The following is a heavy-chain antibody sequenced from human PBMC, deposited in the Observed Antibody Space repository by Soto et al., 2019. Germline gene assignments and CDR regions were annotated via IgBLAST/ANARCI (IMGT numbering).Heavy chain of an antibody. V-gene: IGHV4-59*01. CDR2: IYYSGST. CDR1: GGSISSYY. Sequence: QVQLQESGPGLVKPSETLSLTCTVSGGSISSYYWSWIRQPPGKGLEWIGYIYYSGSTNYNPSLKSRVTISVDTSKNQFSLKLSSVTAADTAVYYSARGGYSYGYYYGMDVWGQGTTVTVSS. CDR3: ARGGYSYGYYYGMDV. D-gene: IGHD5-18*01. J-gene: IGHJ6*02.